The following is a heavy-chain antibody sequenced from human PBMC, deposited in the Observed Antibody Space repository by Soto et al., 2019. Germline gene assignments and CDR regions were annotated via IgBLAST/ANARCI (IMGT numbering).Heavy chain of an antibody. CDR2: IKQDGSEK. V-gene: IGHV3-7*01. CDR3: ARGLYDYYYYYMDV. J-gene: IGHJ6*03. D-gene: IGHD2-2*02. CDR1: GFTFSSYW. Sequence: PGGSLRLSCAASGFTFSSYWMSWVRQAPGKGLEWVANIKQDGSEKYYVDSVKGRFTISRDNAKNSLYLQMNSLRAEDTAVYYCARGLYDYYYYYMDVWGXGTTVTVSS.